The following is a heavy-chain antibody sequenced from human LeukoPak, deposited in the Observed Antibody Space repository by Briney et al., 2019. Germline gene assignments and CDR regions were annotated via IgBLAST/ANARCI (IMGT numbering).Heavy chain of an antibody. CDR2: IIPIFGTA. V-gene: IGHV1-69*13. Sequence: GASVKVSCKASGGTFSSYAIIWVRQAPGQGLEWMGGIIPIFGTANYAQKFQGRVTITADESTSTAYMELSSLRSEDTAVYYCARAGVAARASYYYYMDVWGKGTTVTVSS. CDR1: GGTFSSYA. CDR3: ARAGVAARASYYYYMDV. D-gene: IGHD6-6*01. J-gene: IGHJ6*03.